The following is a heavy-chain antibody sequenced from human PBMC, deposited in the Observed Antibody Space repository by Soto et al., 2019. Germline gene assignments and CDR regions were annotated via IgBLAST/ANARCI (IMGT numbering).Heavy chain of an antibody. CDR2: MNPNSGNT. CDR3: ARVXVVATLWGGYYYYGMEV. Sequence: ASVKVSCKASGYTFTSYDINWVRQATGQGLEWMGWMNPNSGNTGYAQKFRGRVTMTRNTSISTAYMELSSLRSEDTAVYYCARVXVVATLWGGYYYYGMEVWGQGTTVTVS. CDR1: GYTFTSYD. D-gene: IGHD5-12*01. J-gene: IGHJ6*02. V-gene: IGHV1-8*01.